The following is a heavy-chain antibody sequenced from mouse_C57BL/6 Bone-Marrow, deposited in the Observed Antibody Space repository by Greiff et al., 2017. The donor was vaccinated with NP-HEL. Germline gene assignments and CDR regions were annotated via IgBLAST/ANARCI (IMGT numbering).Heavy chain of an antibody. CDR2: IDPNSGGT. CDR1: GYTFTSYW. Sequence: VQLQQPGAELVKPGASVKLSCKASGYTFTSYWMHWVKQRPGRGLEWIGRIDPNSGGTKYNEKFKSKATLTVDKPSSTAYMQLSSLTSEDSAVYDCAREGREVLSISYYFDYWGQGTTLTVSS. V-gene: IGHV1-72*01. D-gene: IGHD1-1*01. CDR3: AREGREVLSISYYFDY. J-gene: IGHJ2*01.